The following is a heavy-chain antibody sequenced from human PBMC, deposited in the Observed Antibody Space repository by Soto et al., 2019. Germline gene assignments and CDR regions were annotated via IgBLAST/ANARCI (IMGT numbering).Heavy chain of an antibody. CDR1: GGSFSGYY. CDR3: ASGLFFLSGCFDP. J-gene: IGHJ5*02. CDR2: INHSGST. V-gene: IGHV4-34*01. D-gene: IGHD3-3*01. Sequence: QVQLQQWGAGLLKPSETLSLTCAVYGGSFSGYYWSWIRQPPGKGLEWIGEINHSGSTNYNPSLMRRDAMSVDTSKTQFSRKLRSVTAAESAVYHCASGLFFLSGCFDPWGQGTQVTVSS.